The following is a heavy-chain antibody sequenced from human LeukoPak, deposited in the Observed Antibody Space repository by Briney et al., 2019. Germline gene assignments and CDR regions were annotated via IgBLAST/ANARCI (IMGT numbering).Heavy chain of an antibody. D-gene: IGHD3-22*01. CDR3: ARGTSMIVVASFDY. CDR1: DDSISSGAYY. J-gene: IGHJ4*02. V-gene: IGHV4-30-2*01. Sequence: SQTLSLTCTVSDDSISSGAYYWTWIRQPPGKGLEWIGYISHSGGTYYNPSLKSRVIISVDTSKKQFSLKLNSVTAADTAVYYCARGTSMIVVASFDYWGQGTLVTVPS. CDR2: ISHSGGT.